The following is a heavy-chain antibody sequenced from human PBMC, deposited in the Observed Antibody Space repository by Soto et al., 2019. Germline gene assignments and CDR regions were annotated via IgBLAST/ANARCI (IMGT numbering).Heavy chain of an antibody. CDR3: ARDPGYSGFDFDY. J-gene: IGHJ4*02. V-gene: IGHV3-33*01. Sequence: QVQLVESGGGVVQPGRSLRLSCAASGFTFSSHAMHWVRQAPGKGLEWVAVSWYDGSKKYYADSVKGRFTVARDDSKNTLSLQLHSLRVEDTAVYYCARDPGYSGFDFDYWGQGTLVTVSS. D-gene: IGHD5-12*01. CDR1: GFTFSSHA. CDR2: SWYDGSKK.